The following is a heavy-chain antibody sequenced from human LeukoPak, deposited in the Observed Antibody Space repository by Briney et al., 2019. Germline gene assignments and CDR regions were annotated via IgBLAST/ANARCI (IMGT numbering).Heavy chain of an antibody. CDR2: INPNSGGT. V-gene: IGHV1-2*06. Sequence: GASVKVSCKASGYTFTGYYMHWVRQAPGQGLEWMGRINPNSGGTNYAQKFQGRVTMTRDTSISTAYMELSRLRSDDTAVYYCARTRTIVGAKGFDYWGQGTLVTVFS. CDR3: ARTRTIVGAKGFDY. D-gene: IGHD1-26*01. CDR1: GYTFTGYY. J-gene: IGHJ4*02.